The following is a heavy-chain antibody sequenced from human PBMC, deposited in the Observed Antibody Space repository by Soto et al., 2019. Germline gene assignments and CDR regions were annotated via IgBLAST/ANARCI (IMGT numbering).Heavy chain of an antibody. CDR2: ISYDGSNK. D-gene: IGHD3-3*01. Sequence: GGSLRLSCAASGFTFSSYGMHWVRQAPGKGLEWVAVISYDGSNKYYADSVKGRFTISRDNSKNTLYLQMNSLEAEDTAVYYCAKDGITIFGVVINAFYIWGQGTMVTVSS. J-gene: IGHJ3*02. CDR3: AKDGITIFGVVINAFYI. V-gene: IGHV3-30*18. CDR1: GFTFSSYG.